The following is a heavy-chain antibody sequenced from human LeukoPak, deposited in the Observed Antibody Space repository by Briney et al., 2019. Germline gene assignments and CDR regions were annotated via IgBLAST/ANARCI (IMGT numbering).Heavy chain of an antibody. CDR1: GFTFTSYG. CDR2: ISPSGTTI. D-gene: IGHD1-1*01. J-gene: IGHJ4*02. CDR3: ARKTFGTVYFDY. V-gene: IGHV3-48*04. Sequence: GGSLRLSCAASGFTFTSYGMNWVRQAPGKGLEWVSYISPSGTTIYYAESVKGRFTISRDNAKNSVYLQMNSLRVEDTAVYYCARKTFGTVYFDYWGQGILVTVSS.